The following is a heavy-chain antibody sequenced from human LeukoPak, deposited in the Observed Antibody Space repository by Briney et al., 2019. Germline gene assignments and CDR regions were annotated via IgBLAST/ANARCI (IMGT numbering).Heavy chain of an antibody. D-gene: IGHD3-10*01. CDR1: GGTFSSYA. V-gene: IGHV1-69*01. CDR2: IIPIFGTA. J-gene: IGHJ4*02. Sequence: ASVKVSCKASGGTFSSYAISWVRQAPGQGLEWMGGIIPIFGTANYAQKFQGRVTITADESTSTAYMELSSLRSEDTAVYYCARAYYYGSGSYYNVYFDYWGQGTLVTVSS. CDR3: ARAYYYGSGSYYNVYFDY.